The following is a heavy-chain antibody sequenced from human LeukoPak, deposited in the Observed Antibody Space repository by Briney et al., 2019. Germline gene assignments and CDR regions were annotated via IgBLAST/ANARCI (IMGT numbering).Heavy chain of an antibody. Sequence: SGPTLVNPTQTLTVTCPFSGFSLSSSGMGVGWTRQPPGKALEWLALIYWDDDDRYNPSLRSRLIVSKDTSKNQVVLTMTNMDPVDTATYFCAHSPKYRSGRYYFDSWGQGILVTVSS. V-gene: IGHV2-5*02. D-gene: IGHD2-8*02. CDR1: GFSLSSSGMG. CDR3: AHSPKYRSGRYYFDS. J-gene: IGHJ4*02. CDR2: IYWDDDD.